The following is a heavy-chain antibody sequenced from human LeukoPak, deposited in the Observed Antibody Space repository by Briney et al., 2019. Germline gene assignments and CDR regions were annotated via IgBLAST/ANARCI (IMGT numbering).Heavy chain of an antibody. CDR1: GGSISSHY. V-gene: IGHV4-59*11. CDR3: ARAAAAAGTMLYYYYMDV. CDR2: IFYSGGN. D-gene: IGHD6-13*01. J-gene: IGHJ6*03. Sequence: PSVTLSRTCTGGGGSISSHYWVWIRQAPGKGREGSGYIFYSGGNNYNTSLRSRVTISVETSKNQFFVKRSSGTAADTAVYYCARAAAAAGTMLYYYYMDVWGKGTTVTVSS.